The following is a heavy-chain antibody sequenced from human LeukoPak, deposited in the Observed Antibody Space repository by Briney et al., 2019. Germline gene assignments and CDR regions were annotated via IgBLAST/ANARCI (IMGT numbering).Heavy chain of an antibody. J-gene: IGHJ4*02. CDR3: AKSNSESQTTVGN. D-gene: IGHD1-26*01. CDR1: GFTFNTYG. V-gene: IGHV3-33*06. Sequence: GGSLRLSCAASGFTFNTYGMHWVRQAPGKGLEWAAVIWSDGTHKYYSDSVKGRFTISRDNSKNTLYLEMNSLRVEDTAVYYCAKSNSESQTTVGNWGQGTLVTVSS. CDR2: IWSDGTHK.